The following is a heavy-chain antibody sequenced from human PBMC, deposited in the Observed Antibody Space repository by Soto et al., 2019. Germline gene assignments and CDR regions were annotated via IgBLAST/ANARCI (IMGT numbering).Heavy chain of an antibody. J-gene: IGHJ6*01. CDR2: IYYSGRT. Sequence: QLQLQESGPGLVKPSETLSLTCTVSGGSVSINSDYWGWIRQPPGKGLEWIGSIYYSGRTYYNPSLKSRVTISVDTSKNQFSLKLSSVTAAHTAVYYCARPGSMYVWGQWTTVTVSS. CDR3: ARPGSMYV. CDR1: GGSVSINSDY. V-gene: IGHV4-39*01.